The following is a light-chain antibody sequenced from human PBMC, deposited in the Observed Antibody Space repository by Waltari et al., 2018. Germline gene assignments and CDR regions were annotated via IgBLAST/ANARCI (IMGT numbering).Light chain of an antibody. Sequence: DIQITQSPSSVSAAVGDRVTMACRASENILTYINWYQQKPGSAPKSLIYAASTLKEEVPSRFSGSGSGTDFTRTISSLQPEDFATYYCQQRYGVPFTIGPGTKVDLK. CDR3: QQRYGVPFT. CDR2: AAS. J-gene: IGKJ3*01. V-gene: IGKV1-39*01. CDR1: ENILTY.